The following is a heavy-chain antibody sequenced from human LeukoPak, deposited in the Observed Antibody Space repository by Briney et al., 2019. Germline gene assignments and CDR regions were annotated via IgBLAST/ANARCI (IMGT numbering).Heavy chain of an antibody. CDR3: ARDSNYDLLTASAFDI. V-gene: IGHV1-2*02. Sequence: ASVKVSCKASGYTFTSYYMHWVRQAPGQGLEWMGWINTNSGGTNYAQKLQGRVTMTRDTSISTAYMELTRLRSDDTAVYYCARDSNYDLLTASAFDIWGQGTIVTVSS. CDR2: INTNSGGT. J-gene: IGHJ3*02. D-gene: IGHD3-9*01. CDR1: GYTFTSYY.